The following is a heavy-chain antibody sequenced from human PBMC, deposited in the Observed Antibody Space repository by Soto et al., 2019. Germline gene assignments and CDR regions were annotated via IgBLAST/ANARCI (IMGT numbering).Heavy chain of an antibody. J-gene: IGHJ4*02. CDR2: IYYSGST. V-gene: IGHV4-31*03. CDR1: GGSISSGSYF. CDR3: ARGDYIWGSPKRGFDC. Sequence: PSETLSLTCTVSGGSISSGSYFWSWIRQHPGKGLEWIAYIYYSGSTHYNPSLKSRLIISVDTSKNQFSLKLSSVTAADTAVYYCARGDYIWGSPKRGFDCWGQGTLVTVSS. D-gene: IGHD3-16*01.